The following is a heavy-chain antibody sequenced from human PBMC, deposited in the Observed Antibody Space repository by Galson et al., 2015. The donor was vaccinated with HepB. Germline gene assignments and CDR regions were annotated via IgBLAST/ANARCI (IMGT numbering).Heavy chain of an antibody. J-gene: IGHJ6*02. CDR3: AKGGLWYSSGWYSNYYSYGMGV. Sequence: SLRLSCAASGFTFSSYGMHWVRQAPGKGLEWVAVISYDGSNKCYADSVKGRFTISRDNSKNTLYLQMNSLRAEDTAVYYCAKGGLWYSSGWYSNYYSYGMGVWGQGTTVTVSS. V-gene: IGHV3-30*18. CDR1: GFTFSSYG. CDR2: ISYDGSNK. D-gene: IGHD6-19*01.